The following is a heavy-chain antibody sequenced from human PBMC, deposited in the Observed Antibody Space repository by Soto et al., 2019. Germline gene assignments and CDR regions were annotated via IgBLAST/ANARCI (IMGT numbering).Heavy chain of an antibody. CDR2: INPDGSAK. V-gene: IGHV3-7*05. D-gene: IGHD3-10*01. CDR3: AYGSGNYRFQY. Sequence: EVQLVESGGGLVQPGGSLRLSCAASGFTFSSYWLSWVRQAPGKGLEWVANINPDGSAKYYVDSVKGRFTISRDNAKNSLYLQMNSLRAEDTPVYYCAYGSGNYRFQYWGQGTLVTVSS. CDR1: GFTFSSYW. J-gene: IGHJ4*02.